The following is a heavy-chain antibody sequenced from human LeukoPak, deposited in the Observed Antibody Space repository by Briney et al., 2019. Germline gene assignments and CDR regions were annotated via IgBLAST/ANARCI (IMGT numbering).Heavy chain of an antibody. CDR3: ARSTGVTDHDY. D-gene: IGHD5-18*01. J-gene: IGHJ4*02. V-gene: IGHV4-34*01. CDR2: INHSGRT. Sequence: SETLSLTCAVYGGSFSDYFWGWIRQPPGKGLEWIGEINHSGRTHYNPSPKSRVTISVDTSKNQFSLNLSSVTAADTAVYYCARSTGVTDHDYWGQGTLVTVSS. CDR1: GGSFSDYF.